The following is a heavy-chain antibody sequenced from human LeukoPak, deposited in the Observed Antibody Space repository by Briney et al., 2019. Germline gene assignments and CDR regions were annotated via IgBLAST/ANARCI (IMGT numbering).Heavy chain of an antibody. D-gene: IGHD5-18*01. Sequence: GASVKVSCKASGYTFTGYYMHWVRQAPGQGLEWMGWINPNSGGTNYAQKFQGRVTMTRDTSISTAYMELRSLRSDDTAVYYCARERPWIQLCQLDYWGQGTLVTVSS. J-gene: IGHJ4*02. CDR2: INPNSGGT. V-gene: IGHV1-2*02. CDR3: ARERPWIQLCQLDY. CDR1: GYTFTGYY.